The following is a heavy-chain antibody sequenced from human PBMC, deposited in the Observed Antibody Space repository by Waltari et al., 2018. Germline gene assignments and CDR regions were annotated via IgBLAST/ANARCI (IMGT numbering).Heavy chain of an antibody. J-gene: IGHJ4*02. CDR2: IDYSGST. V-gene: IGHV4-39*07. D-gene: IGHD4-17*01. CDR1: GGSISSSSYY. Sequence: QLQLQESGPGLVKPSETLSLTCTVSGGSISSSSYYWGWIRQPPGKGLEWIGSIDYSGSTYYNPSLKSRVTISVDTSKNQFSLKLSSVPAADTAVYYCARDHDYGDYGDYWGQGTLVTVSS. CDR3: ARDHDYGDYGDY.